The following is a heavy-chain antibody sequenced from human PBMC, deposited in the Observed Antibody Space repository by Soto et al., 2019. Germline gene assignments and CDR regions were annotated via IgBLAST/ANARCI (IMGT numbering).Heavy chain of an antibody. Sequence: SVKVSCKASGGTFSSYAISWVRQAPGQGLEWMGGIIPIFGTANYAQKFQGRVTITADKSTSTAYMELSSLRSEDTAVYYCARSRRGYSYGYYYYGMDVWGQGTTVTV. CDR3: ARSRRGYSYGYYYYGMDV. CDR1: GGTFSSYA. D-gene: IGHD5-18*01. J-gene: IGHJ6*02. V-gene: IGHV1-69*06. CDR2: IIPIFGTA.